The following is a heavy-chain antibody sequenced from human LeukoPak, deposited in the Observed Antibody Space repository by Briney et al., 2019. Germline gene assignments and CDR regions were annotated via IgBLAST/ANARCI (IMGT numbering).Heavy chain of an antibody. D-gene: IGHD3/OR15-3a*01. CDR2: IKNYNHGWTA. CDR3: VTDGGQLPYYFTY. Sequence: GGPLRLSCAASGFIFPNAWKDGVRQATGRGVEGVSRIKNYNHGWTADYAAPVRGRFTISRDDSGNTLWLQMDSLKTDDTAVYYCVTDGGQLPYYFTYWGQGTLVTVSS. J-gene: IGHJ1*01. V-gene: IGHV3-15*01. CDR1: GFIFPNAW.